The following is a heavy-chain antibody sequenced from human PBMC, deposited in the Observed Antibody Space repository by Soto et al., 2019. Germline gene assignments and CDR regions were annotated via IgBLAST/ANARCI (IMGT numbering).Heavy chain of an antibody. J-gene: IGHJ5*02. CDR3: ARDSLTRYYDILTGYYKDNWFDP. D-gene: IGHD3-9*01. V-gene: IGHV1-18*01. Sequence: ASVKVSCKASGYTFTSYGISWVRQAPGQGLEWMGWISAYDGNTNYAQKLQGRVTMTTDTSTSTAYMELRSLRSDDTAVYYCARDSLTRYYDILTGYYKDNWFDPWGQGTLVTVSS. CDR1: GYTFTSYG. CDR2: ISAYDGNT.